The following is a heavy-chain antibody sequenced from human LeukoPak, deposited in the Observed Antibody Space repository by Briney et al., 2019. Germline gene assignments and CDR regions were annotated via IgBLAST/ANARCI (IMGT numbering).Heavy chain of an antibody. CDR2: IYSGGST. D-gene: IGHD4-17*01. CDR3: ARDGPDNYGSMDV. J-gene: IGHJ6*02. CDR1: GFTFSSNY. Sequence: PGGSLRLSCAASGFTFSSNYMSWVRQAPGKGLEWVSVIYSGGSTYYADSVRGRFTISRDKSKNTLYLQMNSLRAEDTAVYYCARDGPDNYGSMDVWGQGTTVTVSS. V-gene: IGHV3-53*01.